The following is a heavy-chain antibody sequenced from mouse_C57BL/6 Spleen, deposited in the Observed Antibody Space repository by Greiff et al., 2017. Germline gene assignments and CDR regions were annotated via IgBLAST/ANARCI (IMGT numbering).Heavy chain of an antibody. V-gene: IGHV1-47*01. CDR3: ARGYYYGSSYDYAMDY. CDR2: FHPYNDDT. Sequence: QVQLQQSGAELVKPGASVKMSCKASGYTFTTYPIEWMKQNHGKSLEWIGNFHPYNDDTTYNEKFKGKATLTVEKSSSTVYLELSRLTSDDSAVYYCARGYYYGSSYDYAMDYWGQGTSVTVSS. CDR1: GYTFTTYP. D-gene: IGHD1-1*01. J-gene: IGHJ4*01.